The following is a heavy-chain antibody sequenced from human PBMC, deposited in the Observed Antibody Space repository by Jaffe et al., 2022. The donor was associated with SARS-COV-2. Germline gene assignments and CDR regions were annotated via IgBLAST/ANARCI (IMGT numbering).Heavy chain of an antibody. Sequence: QVQLQESGPGLVKPSETLSLTCIVSGDSISRYHWSWIRQAAGKGLEWIGRIYTSGTAHYNPSLSSRVSMSVDTSKNQVSLKLTSVTAADTAVYYCARYYDSVASNWFDPWGQGALVTVSS. V-gene: IGHV4-4*07. D-gene: IGHD3-22*01. J-gene: IGHJ5*02. CDR3: ARYYDSVASNWFDP. CDR2: IYTSGTA. CDR1: GDSISRYH.